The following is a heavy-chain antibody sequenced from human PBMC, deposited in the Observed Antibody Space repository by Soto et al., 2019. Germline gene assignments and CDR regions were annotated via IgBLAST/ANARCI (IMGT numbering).Heavy chain of an antibody. J-gene: IGHJ6*02. CDR1: GYSISSSNW. D-gene: IGHD1-26*01. CDR2: IYYSGTT. CDR3: ERGWWEREGYVMDV. V-gene: IGHV4-28*03. Sequence: SETLSLTCAVSGYSISSSNWWGWIRQPPGKGLEWIGYIYYSGTTYYNPSLKSRVTMSVDTSKNQFSLKLTSVTAVDTAVYYGERGWWEREGYVMDVWGQGTTVTVSS.